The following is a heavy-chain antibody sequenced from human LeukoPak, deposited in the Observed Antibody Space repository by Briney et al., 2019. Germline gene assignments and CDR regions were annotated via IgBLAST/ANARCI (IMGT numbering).Heavy chain of an antibody. V-gene: IGHV1-69*13. CDR2: INPIFGTA. J-gene: IGHJ6*02. CDR1: GGTFSSYA. D-gene: IGHD6-13*01. CDR3: ARDPGAAAGNYYFFGMDV. Sequence: SVKVSCMASGGTFSSYAISWVRPAPGQGLEWMGGINPIFGTANYAQKFQGRVTITADESTSTAYMELSRLRSKDTAVYYCARDPGAAAGNYYFFGMDVWGQGTTVTVSS.